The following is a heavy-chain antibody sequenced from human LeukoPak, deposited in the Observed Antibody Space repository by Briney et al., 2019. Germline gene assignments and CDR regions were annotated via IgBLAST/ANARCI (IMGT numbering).Heavy chain of an antibody. CDR1: GFTFSDYY. V-gene: IGHV3-11*01. Sequence: GGSLRLSCAASGFTFSDYYMSWIRQAPGKGLEGVSYISSSGSTIYYADSVKGRFTISRDNAKNSLYLQMNSLRAEDTAVYYCARRAKSSEGGYTKSFDYWGQGTLVTVSS. CDR2: ISSSGSTI. CDR3: ARRAKSSEGGYTKSFDY. J-gene: IGHJ4*02. D-gene: IGHD5-24*01.